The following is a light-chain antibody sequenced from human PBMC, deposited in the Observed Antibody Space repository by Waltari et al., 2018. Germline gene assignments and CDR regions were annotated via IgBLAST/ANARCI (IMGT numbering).Light chain of an antibody. CDR2: DAS. CDR3: QQYDNWPPWT. V-gene: IGKV3-15*01. Sequence: EVVMTQSPATLFVSPGEGANLSCRASQRISSNLAWYQQKPGRSPRLLIYDASTRATGIPARFSGSGSGTEFTLIISSLQSEDFAVYYCQQYDNWPPWTFGQGTKVEIK. J-gene: IGKJ1*01. CDR1: QRISSN.